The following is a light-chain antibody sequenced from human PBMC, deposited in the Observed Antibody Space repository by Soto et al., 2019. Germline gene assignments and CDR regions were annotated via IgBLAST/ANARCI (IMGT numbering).Light chain of an antibody. CDR3: QQHNNYPIT. CDR1: QGISSY. J-gene: IGKJ5*01. CDR2: AAS. V-gene: IGKV1-9*01. Sequence: DIQLTHSPSFLSASVGYRVTITCRASQGISSYLAWYQQKPGKAPKLLIYAASTLQSGVPSRFSGSGFGTEFTLTISRLQPEAFATYYCQQHNNYPITFGQGTRLEIK.